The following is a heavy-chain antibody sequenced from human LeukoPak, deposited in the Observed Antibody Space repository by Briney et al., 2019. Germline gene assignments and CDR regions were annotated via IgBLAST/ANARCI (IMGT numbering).Heavy chain of an antibody. CDR3: ARAPPFCSSTSCYASFDY. Sequence: ASVKASCKASGYTFTSYDINWVRQATGQGLEWMGWMDPNSGNTGYAQKFQGRVTMTRNTPISTAYMELSSLRSEDTAVYYCARAPPFCSSTSCYASFDYWGQGTLVTVSS. CDR2: MDPNSGNT. J-gene: IGHJ4*02. CDR1: GYTFTSYD. V-gene: IGHV1-8*01. D-gene: IGHD2-2*01.